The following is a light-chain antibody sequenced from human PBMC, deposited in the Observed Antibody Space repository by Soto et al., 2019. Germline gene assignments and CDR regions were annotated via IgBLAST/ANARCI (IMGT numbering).Light chain of an antibody. Sequence: SYELTQPPSVSVAPGQTARITCGGDNIGGKSLHWYQQKPGQAPVLVVYDNSRRPSGIPERFSGSNSGDTATLTISRVEAGDEADYYCQVWGSSSDHVIFGGGTKVTVL. CDR1: NIGGKS. J-gene: IGLJ2*01. CDR3: QVWGSSSDHVI. V-gene: IGLV3-21*02. CDR2: DNS.